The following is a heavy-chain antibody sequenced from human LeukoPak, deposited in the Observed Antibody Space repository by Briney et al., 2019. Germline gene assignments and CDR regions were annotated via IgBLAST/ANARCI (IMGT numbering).Heavy chain of an antibody. D-gene: IGHD3-3*01. CDR1: EFTFSSYS. J-gene: IGHJ4*02. V-gene: IGHV3-7*01. CDR2: IKHDGSEK. CDR3: ATDRGWRTSGYYLYYFEY. Sequence: GGSLRLSCAASEFTFSSYSMNWVRQAPGKGLEWVASIKHDGSEKYYVDSVRGRFTISRDNTMNSLYLQMSSLRAEDTAVYYCATDRGWRTSGYYLYYFEYWGQGTLVTYSS.